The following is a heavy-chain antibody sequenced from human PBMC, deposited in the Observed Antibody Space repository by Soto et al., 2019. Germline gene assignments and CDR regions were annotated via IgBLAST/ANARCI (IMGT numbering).Heavy chain of an antibody. CDR1: GGSISSGDYY. CDR3: ARDPHGPPYYFDY. V-gene: IGHV4-30-4*01. CDR2: IYYSGST. J-gene: IGHJ4*02. Sequence: SETLSLTCTVSGGSISSGDYYWSWIRQPPGKGLEWIGYIYYSGSTYYNPSLKSRVTISVDTSKNQFSLKLSSVTAADTAVYYCARDPHGPPYYFDYWGQGTLVTVSS.